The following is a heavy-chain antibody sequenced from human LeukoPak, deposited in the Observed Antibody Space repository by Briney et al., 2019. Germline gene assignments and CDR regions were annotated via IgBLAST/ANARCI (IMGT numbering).Heavy chain of an antibody. V-gene: IGHV4-34*01. CDR1: GGSFSGYY. J-gene: IGHJ3*01. CDR2: INHSGST. Sequence: SETLSLTCAVYGGSFSGYYWSWIRQPPGKGLEWIGEINHSGSTNYNPSLKSRVTISVDTSKNQFSLKLSSVTAADTAVYYCARPYGDYNGAFHLWRQETVVTVSS. D-gene: IGHD4-17*01. CDR3: ARPYGDYNGAFHL.